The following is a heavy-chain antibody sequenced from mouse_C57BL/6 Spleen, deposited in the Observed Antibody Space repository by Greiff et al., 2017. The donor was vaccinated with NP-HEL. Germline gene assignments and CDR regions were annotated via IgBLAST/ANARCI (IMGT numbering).Heavy chain of an antibody. CDR1: GYTFTSYW. J-gene: IGHJ2*01. V-gene: IGHV1-59*01. CDR3: ARQLRQRNYFDY. CDR2: IDPSDSYT. Sequence: VQLQQSGAELVRPGTSVKLSCKASGYTFTSYWMHWVKQRPGQGLEWIGVIDPSDSYTKYNQKFKGKATLTVDTSSSTAYMQLSSLTSEDSAVYYCARQLRQRNYFDYWGQGTTLTVSS. D-gene: IGHD3-2*02.